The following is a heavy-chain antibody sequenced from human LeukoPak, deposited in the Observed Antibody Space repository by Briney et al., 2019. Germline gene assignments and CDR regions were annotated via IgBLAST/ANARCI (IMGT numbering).Heavy chain of an antibody. Sequence: GGSLRLSCAASGFTFSSYAMSWVRQAPWKGLEWVSAISGSGGSTYYADSVKGRFTISRDNSKNTLYLQMNSLRAEDTAVYYCAKGVVGATLFDYWGQGTLVTVSS. CDR1: GFTFSSYA. CDR2: ISGSGGST. J-gene: IGHJ4*02. V-gene: IGHV3-23*01. D-gene: IGHD1-26*01. CDR3: AKGVVGATLFDY.